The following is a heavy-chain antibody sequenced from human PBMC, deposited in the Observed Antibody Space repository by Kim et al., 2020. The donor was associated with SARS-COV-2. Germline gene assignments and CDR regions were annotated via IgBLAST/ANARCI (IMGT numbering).Heavy chain of an antibody. J-gene: IGHJ4*02. CDR2: IYYSGST. CDR3: ARSESLYSSSWYYFDY. Sequence: SETLSLTCTVSGDSISSYYWSWIRQPPGKGLEWIGYIYYSGSTNYNPSLKSRVTISVDTSKKQFSLKLSSVTAADTAVYYCARSESLYSSSWYYFDYWGQGTLVTVSS. CDR1: GDSISSYY. V-gene: IGHV4-59*01. D-gene: IGHD6-13*01.